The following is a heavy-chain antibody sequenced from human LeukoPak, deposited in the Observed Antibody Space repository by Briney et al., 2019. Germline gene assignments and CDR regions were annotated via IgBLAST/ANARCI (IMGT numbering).Heavy chain of an antibody. CDR3: ALYYHGSDARRAFDI. CDR1: GGSISSGSYY. Sequence: SETLSLTCTVSGGSISSGSYYWNWIRQPAGKGLEWIGRIYTSGTTNYNPSLKSRVTISVDTSKNQLALKLNSVTAADTAVYYCALYYHGSDARRAFDIWGQGTMVTVSS. J-gene: IGHJ3*02. CDR2: IYTSGTT. D-gene: IGHD3-10*01. V-gene: IGHV4-61*02.